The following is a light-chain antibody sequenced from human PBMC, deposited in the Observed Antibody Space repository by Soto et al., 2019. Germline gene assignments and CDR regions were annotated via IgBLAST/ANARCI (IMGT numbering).Light chain of an antibody. V-gene: IGKV3-20*01. CDR3: QQYAGPPPYT. CDR2: DAS. Sequence: EIVLTQSPGTLSLSPGERVTLSCRAGQSVRSNSLAWYQQKPGQAPRLLIYDASSRATGIPERFSGSVSGTDFSLTINRLEPEDFAVYYCQQYAGPPPYTFGQGTKLEIK. J-gene: IGKJ2*01. CDR1: QSVRSNS.